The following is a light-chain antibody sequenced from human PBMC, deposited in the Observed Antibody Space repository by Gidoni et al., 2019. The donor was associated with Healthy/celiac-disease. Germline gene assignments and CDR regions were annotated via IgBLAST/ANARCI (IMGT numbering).Light chain of an antibody. CDR1: QSISSY. J-gene: IGKJ1*01. Sequence: DIQMTQSHSSLSASVGDRVTITCRASQSISSYLNWYQQKPGKAPKLLIYAASSLQSGVPSRFSGSGSGTDFTLTISSLQPEDFATYYCQQSYSTPPWTFGQGTKVEIK. V-gene: IGKV1-39*01. CDR2: AAS. CDR3: QQSYSTPPWT.